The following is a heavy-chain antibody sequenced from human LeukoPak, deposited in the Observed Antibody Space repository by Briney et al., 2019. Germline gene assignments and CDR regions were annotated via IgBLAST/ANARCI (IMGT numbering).Heavy chain of an antibody. CDR3: ASHPPNQSGSSLYSLDP. J-gene: IGHJ5*02. CDR1: GGTISSYY. V-gene: IGHV4-59*08. D-gene: IGHD1-26*01. CDR2: IYYSGTSRTT. Sequence: SETLSLTCTVSGGTISSYYWSWIRQPPGKGLEWIWFIYYSGTSRTTNYNPSLKIRVTISEATTKHQFPLNFTNANATEAADCYCASHPPNQSGSSLYSLDPWGEGTLVTVSS.